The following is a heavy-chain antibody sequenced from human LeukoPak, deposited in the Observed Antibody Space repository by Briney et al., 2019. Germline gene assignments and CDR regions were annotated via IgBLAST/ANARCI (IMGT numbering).Heavy chain of an antibody. D-gene: IGHD6-6*01. V-gene: IGHV3-23*01. CDR2: ISGSGGST. J-gene: IGHJ6*02. CDR1: GFTFTNYA. CDR3: AKDRIAARMGSYYGMDV. Sequence: GGSLRLSCAASGFTFTNYAMSWVRQAPGKGLEWVSAISGSGGSTYYADSVKGRFTISRDNSKNTLYLQMNSLRAEDTAVYYCAKDRIAARMGSYYGMDVWGQGTTVTVSS.